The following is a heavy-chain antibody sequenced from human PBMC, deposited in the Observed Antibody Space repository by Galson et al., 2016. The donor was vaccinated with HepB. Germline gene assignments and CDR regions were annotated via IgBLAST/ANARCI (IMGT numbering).Heavy chain of an antibody. J-gene: IGHJ4*02. CDR2: IYPPDSDT. Sequence: QSGAEVKKPGESLKISCKGSGYSFGSYWIGWVRQMPGKGLEWVGIIYPPDSDTRYSPSFQGQVTISVDKSISTAYLQWSSLKASDTAMYYCTRHGLRSGYDWLGDYWGQGTLVTVSS. CDR1: GYSFGSYW. D-gene: IGHD5-12*01. CDR3: TRHGLRSGYDWLGDY. V-gene: IGHV5-51*01.